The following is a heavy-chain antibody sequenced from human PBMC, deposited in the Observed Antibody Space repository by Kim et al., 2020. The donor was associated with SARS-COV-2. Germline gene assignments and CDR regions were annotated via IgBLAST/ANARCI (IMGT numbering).Heavy chain of an antibody. CDR2: IYYSGST. Sequence: SETLSLTCTVSGGSISSGGYYWSWIRQHPGKGLEWIGYIYYSGSTYYNPSLKSRVTISVDTSKNQFSLKLSSVTAADTAVYYCARASSAYYDFWSGYPFFDYWGQGTLVTVSS. CDR3: ARASSAYYDFWSGYPFFDY. V-gene: IGHV4-31*03. J-gene: IGHJ4*02. D-gene: IGHD3-3*01. CDR1: GGSISSGGYY.